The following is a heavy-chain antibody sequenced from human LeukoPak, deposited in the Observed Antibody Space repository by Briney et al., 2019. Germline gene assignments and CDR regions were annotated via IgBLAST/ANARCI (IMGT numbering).Heavy chain of an antibody. D-gene: IGHD3-22*01. V-gene: IGHV4-59*01. Sequence: SETLSLTCTVSGGSISSYYWSWIRQPPGKGLEWIGYIYYSGSTNYNPSLKSRVTISVDTSKNQFSLKLSSVTAADTAVYYCARLVPLRGGYPILPGRFDYWGQGTLVTVSS. CDR3: ARLVPLRGGYPILPGRFDY. CDR1: GGSISSYY. CDR2: IYYSGST. J-gene: IGHJ4*02.